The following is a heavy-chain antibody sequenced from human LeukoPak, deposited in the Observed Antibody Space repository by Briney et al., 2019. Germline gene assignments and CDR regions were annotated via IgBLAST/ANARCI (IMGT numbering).Heavy chain of an antibody. Sequence: GASVKVSCKASGDTFSSYAISWVRQAPGQGLEWMGGIIPSFGTANYAQKIQDRVTITADESTSTAYLELSSLRSEDRAVYHCARGRDIVVVPAAVAYYYYGMDVWGQGTTVTVSS. CDR3: ARGRDIVVVPAAVAYYYYGMDV. D-gene: IGHD2-2*01. CDR1: GDTFSSYA. V-gene: IGHV1-69*01. CDR2: IIPSFGTA. J-gene: IGHJ6*02.